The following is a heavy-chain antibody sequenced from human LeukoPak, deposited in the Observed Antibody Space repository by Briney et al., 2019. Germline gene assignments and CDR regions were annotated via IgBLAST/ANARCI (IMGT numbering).Heavy chain of an antibody. Sequence: GASVKVSCKASGGTFSSYAISWVRQAPGQGLEWMGGIIPIFGTANYAQKFQGRVTITTDESTSTAYMELSSLRSEDTAVYYCARGGMASLRVWFDPWGQGTLVTVSS. CDR1: GGTFSSYA. J-gene: IGHJ5*02. CDR3: ARGGMASLRVWFDP. D-gene: IGHD5-24*01. CDR2: IIPIFGTA. V-gene: IGHV1-69*05.